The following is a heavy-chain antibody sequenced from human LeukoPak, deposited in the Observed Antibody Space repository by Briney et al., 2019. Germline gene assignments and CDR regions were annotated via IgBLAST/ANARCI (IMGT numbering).Heavy chain of an antibody. CDR3: ARDRGGSGSN. Sequence: SETLSLTCAVYGGSFSGYYWSWIRQPPGKGLEWIGEINHSGSTNYNPSLKSRVTISVDTSKNQFSLKLSSVTAADTAVYYCARDRGGSGSNWGQGTLVTVSS. CDR2: INHSGST. CDR1: GGSFSGYY. D-gene: IGHD6-19*01. J-gene: IGHJ4*02. V-gene: IGHV4-34*01.